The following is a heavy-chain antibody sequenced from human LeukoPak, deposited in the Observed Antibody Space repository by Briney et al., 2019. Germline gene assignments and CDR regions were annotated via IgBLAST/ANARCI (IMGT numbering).Heavy chain of an antibody. J-gene: IGHJ4*02. CDR3: AREGSTYAPSGPFYFDY. D-gene: IGHD3-10*01. Sequence: GGSLRLSCAAPGFTFSTSDMNWVRQGPGKGLEWVSYISSSGYTIDYADSVKGRFTISRDNAKNSLYLEMHSLRAEDTAVYFCAREGSTYAPSGPFYFDYWGQGTLVTVSS. CDR2: ISSSGYTI. V-gene: IGHV3-48*03. CDR1: GFTFSTSD.